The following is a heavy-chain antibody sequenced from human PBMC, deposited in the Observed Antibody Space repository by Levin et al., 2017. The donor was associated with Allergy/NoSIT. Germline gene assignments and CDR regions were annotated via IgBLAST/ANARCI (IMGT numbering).Heavy chain of an antibody. CDR2: IKQDGSEK. CDR3: ARDAVLLWFGELLGYFDY. Sequence: LSLTCAASGFTFSSYWMSWVRQAPGKGLEWVANIKQDGSEKYYVDSVKGRFTISRDNAKNSLYLQMNSLRAEDTAVYYCARDAVLLWFGELLGYFDYWGQGTLVTVSS. D-gene: IGHD3-10*01. CDR1: GFTFSSYW. J-gene: IGHJ4*02. V-gene: IGHV3-7*04.